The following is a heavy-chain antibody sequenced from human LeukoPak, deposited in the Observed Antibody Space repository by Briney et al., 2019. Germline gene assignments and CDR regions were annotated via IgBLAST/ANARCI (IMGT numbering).Heavy chain of an antibody. CDR3: ARVSVIAAAGNTFDI. J-gene: IGHJ3*02. CDR1: GGSISSSNW. V-gene: IGHV4-4*02. Sequence: SGTLSLTCAVSGGSISSSNWWSWVRQPPGKGLEWIGEIYHGGSTNYNPSLRSRVTISVDKSKNQFSLRLTSVTAADTAVYYCARVSVIAAAGNTFDIWGQGTMVTVSS. CDR2: IYHGGST. D-gene: IGHD6-25*01.